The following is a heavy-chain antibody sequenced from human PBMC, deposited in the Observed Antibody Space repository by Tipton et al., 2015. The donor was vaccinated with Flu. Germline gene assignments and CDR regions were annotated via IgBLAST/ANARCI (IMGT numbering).Heavy chain of an antibody. CDR2: IIIDSGHT. V-gene: IGHV1-58*02. J-gene: IGHJ6*02. CDR1: GFDVNTAA. CDR3: AADTSPAGYARLLREYYYYTGLDV. D-gene: IGHD3-9*01. Sequence: QSGAEVKKPGTSVQVSCKASGFDVNTAAMQWVRQARGQGLEWIGWIIIDSGHTNYAQKFHERVTITRDMSTSTVHMELSSLTSGDTAVYYCAADTSPAGYARLLREYYYYTGLDVWGQGTTVAVSS.